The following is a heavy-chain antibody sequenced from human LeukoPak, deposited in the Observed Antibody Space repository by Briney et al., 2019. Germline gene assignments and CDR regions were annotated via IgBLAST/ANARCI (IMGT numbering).Heavy chain of an antibody. CDR3: ATLVLISSLSLGAFDI. V-gene: IGHV3-23*01. CDR1: GFTFSSYG. Sequence: PGGSLRLSCAASGFTFSSYGMSWVRQAPGKGLEWVSAISGSGGSTYYADSVKGRFTISRDNSKNTLYLQMNSLRAEDTAVYYCATLVLISSLSLGAFDIWGQGTMVTVSS. D-gene: IGHD6-6*01. CDR2: ISGSGGST. J-gene: IGHJ3*02.